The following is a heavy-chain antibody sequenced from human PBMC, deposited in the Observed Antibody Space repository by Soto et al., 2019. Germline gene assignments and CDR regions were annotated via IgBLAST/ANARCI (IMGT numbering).Heavy chain of an antibody. D-gene: IGHD2-2*01. CDR1: GFTFSNAW. J-gene: IGHJ3*02. V-gene: IGHV3-15*01. Sequence: GGSLRLSCAASGFTFSNAWMSWVRQAPGNVLEWVGRINSKTDGGTTAYAAPVNGRFTISRDDSKTTLYLQMTSLKTEDTAVYYCTTAVVPAAISAFDIWGQGTMVTVSS. CDR2: INSKTDGGTT. CDR3: TTAVVPAAISAFDI.